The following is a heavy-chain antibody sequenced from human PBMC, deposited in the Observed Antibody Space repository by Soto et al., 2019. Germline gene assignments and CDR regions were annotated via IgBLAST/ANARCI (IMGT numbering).Heavy chain of an antibody. CDR3: ARPNMWYGKIQD. Sequence: QVQLQESGPGLVKPSETLSLTCTVSGASMIGNYWTWVRQPPGKGLEWIGNMFYSGTTNYNPSLKSRVTMSLDTSMNQFSLWLSSVTAADTAVYYCARPNMWYGKIQDWGQGTLVTVSS. CDR1: GASMIGNY. J-gene: IGHJ1*01. D-gene: IGHD2-15*01. V-gene: IGHV4-59*01. CDR2: MFYSGTT.